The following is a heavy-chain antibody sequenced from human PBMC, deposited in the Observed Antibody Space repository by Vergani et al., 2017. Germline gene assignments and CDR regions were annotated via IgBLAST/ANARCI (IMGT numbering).Heavy chain of an antibody. D-gene: IGHD1-1*01. V-gene: IGHV5-51*01. CDR3: ARHTTYTDS. CDR1: EYSFGNYW. J-gene: IGHJ4*02. Sequence: EVELVQSGPEMRKPGASLKISCKGYEYSFGNYWIGWVRQMPGKGLEWLGIIYPADSDTSYSPSFQGQVTISADKSISTAFLHWDSLKSSDTALYYCARHTTYTDSWGQGTLVTVSS. CDR2: IYPADSDT.